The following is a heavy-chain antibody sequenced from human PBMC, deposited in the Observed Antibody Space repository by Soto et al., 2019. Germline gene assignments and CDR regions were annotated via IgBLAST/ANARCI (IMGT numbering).Heavy chain of an antibody. Sequence: PSETLSLTFTVSVGSTISRFYYCCGIRHPRGKGLEWIGIIYFSGNTYYNPSLKSRVTISVDTSKNQFSLKLSSVTAADTAVYHCARPDREISKNNWLDQWGQGPLVTVSS. D-gene: IGHD3-22*01. CDR3: ARPDREISKNNWLDQ. J-gene: IGHJ5*02. CDR2: IYFSGNT. CDR1: VGSTISRFYY. V-gene: IGHV4-39*01.